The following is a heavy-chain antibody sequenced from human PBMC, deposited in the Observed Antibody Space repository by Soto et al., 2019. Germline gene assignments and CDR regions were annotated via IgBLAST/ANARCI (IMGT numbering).Heavy chain of an antibody. CDR2: IYYSGST. J-gene: IGHJ5*02. CDR1: GGSISSGDYY. V-gene: IGHV4-30-4*01. Sequence: PSETLSLTCTVSGGSISSGDYYWSWIRQPPGKGLEWIGYIYYSGSTYYNPSLKSRVTISVDTSKNQFSLKLSSVTAADTAVYYCASESYGSGSYYNRWFDPWGQGTLVTVSS. CDR3: ASESYGSGSYYNRWFDP. D-gene: IGHD3-10*01.